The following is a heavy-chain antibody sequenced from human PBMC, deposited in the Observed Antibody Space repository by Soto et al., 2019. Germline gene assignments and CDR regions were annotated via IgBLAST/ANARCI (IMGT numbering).Heavy chain of an antibody. V-gene: IGHV4-59*01. J-gene: IGHJ4*02. CDR2: IYYTGGT. CDR3: AREVGSGYDLDHFDY. Sequence: SETLSLTCTVSGGSISTYYWSWIRQSPGKGLEWIGFIYYTGGTNHNPSLKSRVTISVDTSKNQFSLKLSSVTAADTAIYYCAREVGSGYDLDHFDYWGQGTLVTVSS. D-gene: IGHD5-12*01. CDR1: GGSISTYY.